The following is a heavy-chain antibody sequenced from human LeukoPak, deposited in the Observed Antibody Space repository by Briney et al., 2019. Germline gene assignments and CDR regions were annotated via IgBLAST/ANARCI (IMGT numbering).Heavy chain of an antibody. V-gene: IGHV1-2*02. J-gene: IGHJ4*02. CDR3: ARAPDQLRFLEWRRFDY. Sequence: ASVEVSCKASGYTFTGYYMHWVRQAPGQGLEWMGWINPNSGGTNYAQKFQGRVTMTRDTSISTAYMELSRLRSDDTAVYYCARAPDQLRFLEWRRFDYWGQGTLVTVSS. CDR1: GYTFTGYY. D-gene: IGHD3-3*01. CDR2: INPNSGGT.